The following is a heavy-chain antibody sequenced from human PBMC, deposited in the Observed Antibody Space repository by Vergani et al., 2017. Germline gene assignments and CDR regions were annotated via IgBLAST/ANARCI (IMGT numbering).Heavy chain of an antibody. V-gene: IGHV3-23*01. J-gene: IGHJ4*02. CDR3: AKDYNIMGALHY. D-gene: IGHD5-12*01. Sequence: EVRLLESGGGLVQPGGSLRLSCAASGFTFNIYAMSWVRQAPGKGLEWVSTITDNGGRTYYADSVMGRFTISRDNSKNTLFLQLKTLRAEDTGVYYCAKDYNIMGALHYWGQGTLVAVSS. CDR2: ITDNGGRT. CDR1: GFTFNIYA.